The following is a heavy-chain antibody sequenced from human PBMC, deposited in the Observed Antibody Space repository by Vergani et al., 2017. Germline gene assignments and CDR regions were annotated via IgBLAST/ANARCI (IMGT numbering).Heavy chain of an antibody. Sequence: QVQLVESGGGVVQPGRSLRLSCAASGFTFSSYAIHWVRQAPGKGLEWVAVISYDGTNKYYADSVKGRFTISRDNSKNTLYLQMNSLRAEDTAVYYCARDIAARPQDDAFDIWGQGTMVTVSS. CDR2: ISYDGTNK. D-gene: IGHD6-6*01. V-gene: IGHV3-30-3*01. CDR1: GFTFSSYA. J-gene: IGHJ3*02. CDR3: ARDIAARPQDDAFDI.